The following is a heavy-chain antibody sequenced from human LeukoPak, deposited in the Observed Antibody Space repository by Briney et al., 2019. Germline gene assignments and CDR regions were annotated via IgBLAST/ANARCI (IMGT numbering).Heavy chain of an antibody. CDR3: ARVPFVGYYYYMDV. CDR2: IYTSGST. Sequence: SETLSLTCTVSGGSISSGSYYWSWIRQPAGKGLEWIGRIYTSGSTNYNPSLKSRVTISVDTSKNQFSLKLSSVTAADTAVYYCARVPFVGYYYYMDVWGKGTTVTVSS. J-gene: IGHJ6*03. D-gene: IGHD2-15*01. CDR1: GGSISSGSYY. V-gene: IGHV4-61*02.